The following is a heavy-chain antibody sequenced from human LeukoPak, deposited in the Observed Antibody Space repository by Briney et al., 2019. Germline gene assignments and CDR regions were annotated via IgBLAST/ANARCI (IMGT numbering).Heavy chain of an antibody. D-gene: IGHD3-22*01. J-gene: IGHJ1*01. CDR2: INPNSGGT. V-gene: IGHV1-2*02. CDR3: AVGSTLGYYDSSGYSGRYFQH. CDR1: GYTFTGYY. Sequence: ASVKVSCKASGYTFTGYYMHWVRQAPGQGLEWMGWINPNSGGTNYAQKFQGRVTMTRDTSISTAYMELSRLRSDDTAVYYCAVGSTLGYYDSSGYSGRYFQHWGQGTLVTVSS.